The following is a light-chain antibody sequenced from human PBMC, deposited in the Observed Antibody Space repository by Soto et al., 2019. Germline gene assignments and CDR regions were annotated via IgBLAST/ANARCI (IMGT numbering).Light chain of an antibody. Sequence: DIQMTQSPSSLSASLGDRVTITCRTSQNIYNSLNWYLQKPGTAPNLLIYHASNLRGGVPSRFSGSGSGTKFTLTIASLQPDDFATYYCQQYETFSGTFGPGTKVDIK. CDR1: QNIYNS. J-gene: IGKJ1*01. CDR2: HAS. CDR3: QQYETFSGT. V-gene: IGKV1-5*01.